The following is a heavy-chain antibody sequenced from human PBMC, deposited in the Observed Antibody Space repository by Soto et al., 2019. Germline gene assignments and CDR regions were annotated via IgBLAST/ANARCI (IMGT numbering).Heavy chain of an antibody. CDR1: GFAFSNYA. Sequence: LRLSCAASGFAFSNYAMHWIRQAPGKGLEWVSSISTSIDATYYADSVKGRFTISRDDSKNTLYLQMNSLRAEDSAVYYCAKDRTVAARNFDYWGQGTQVTVSS. J-gene: IGHJ4*02. V-gene: IGHV3-23*01. CDR3: AKDRTVAARNFDY. CDR2: ISTSIDAT. D-gene: IGHD6-6*01.